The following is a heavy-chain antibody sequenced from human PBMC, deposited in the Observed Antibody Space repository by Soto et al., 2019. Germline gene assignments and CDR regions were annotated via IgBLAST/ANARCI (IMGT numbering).Heavy chain of an antibody. Sequence: EVQLVESGGGLVQPGGSLKLSCAASGFTFSGSAMHWVRQASGKGLEWVGRIRSKANSYATAYAASVKGRFTISRDDSKNTAYLQMNSLKTEDTAMYYCTRHLHSGSDSHYWGQGTLVTVSS. V-gene: IGHV3-73*02. J-gene: IGHJ4*02. CDR3: TRHLHSGSDSHY. CDR1: GFTFSGSA. CDR2: IRSKANSYAT. D-gene: IGHD2-21*02.